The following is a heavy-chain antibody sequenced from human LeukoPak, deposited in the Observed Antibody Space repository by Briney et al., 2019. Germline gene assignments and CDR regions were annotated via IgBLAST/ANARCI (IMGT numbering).Heavy chain of an antibody. V-gene: IGHV1-18*01. D-gene: IGHD3-10*01. J-gene: IGHJ3*02. CDR3: ALTHGFGESDAFDI. CDR2: ISAYNGNT. Sequence: ASVKVSCKASGYTFTSYGISWVRQAPGQGLEWMGWISAYNGNTNYAQKLQGRVTMTTDTSTSTAYMELRSLRSDDTAVYYCALTHGFGESDAFDIWGQGTMVTVSS. CDR1: GYTFTSYG.